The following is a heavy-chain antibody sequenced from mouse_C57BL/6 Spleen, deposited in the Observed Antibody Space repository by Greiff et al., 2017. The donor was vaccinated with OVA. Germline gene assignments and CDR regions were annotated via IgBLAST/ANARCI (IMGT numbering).Heavy chain of an antibody. CDR2: INPNNGGT. CDR3: ARSGAKNWYFDV. V-gene: IGHV1-26*01. CDR1: GYTFTDYY. Sequence: VQLQQSGPELVKPGASVKISCKASGYTFTDYYMNWVKQSHGKSLEWIGDINPNNGGTSYNQKFKGKATLTVDKSSSTAYMELRSLTSEDSAVYYCARSGAKNWYFDVWGTGTTVTVSS. D-gene: IGHD3-1*01. J-gene: IGHJ1*03.